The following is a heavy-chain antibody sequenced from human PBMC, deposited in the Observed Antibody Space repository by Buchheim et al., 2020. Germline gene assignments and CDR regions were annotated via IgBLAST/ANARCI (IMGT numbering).Heavy chain of an antibody. V-gene: IGHV3-7*01. CDR3: AREGGVAGPGGY. CDR2: INQDGSAE. CDR1: HFTFSHYW. Sequence: EVQLVESGGGLVQPGGSLRLSCAGSHFTFSHYWMSWVRQAPGKGLEWVANINQDGSAEHYVDSVRGRFTISRDSAMNSLCLQMNSRRDEDTGVYFCAREGGVAGPGGYWGQGTL. J-gene: IGHJ4*02. D-gene: IGHD6-19*01.